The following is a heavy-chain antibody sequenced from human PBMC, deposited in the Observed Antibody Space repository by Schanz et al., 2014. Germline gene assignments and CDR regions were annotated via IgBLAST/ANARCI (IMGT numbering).Heavy chain of an antibody. CDR2: ISSGSSYA. Sequence: QVQLVESGGGLVKPGGSLRLSCAASGFTFSDYYMSWIRQAPGKGLEWVSDISSGSSYANYADSVKGRFTISRDNAKNSLYLQMNSLRAEDTAVYYCARPRFDYGEVDYWGQGTLVTVSS. J-gene: IGHJ4*02. D-gene: IGHD4-17*01. CDR3: ARPRFDYGEVDY. V-gene: IGHV3-11*06. CDR1: GFTFSDYY.